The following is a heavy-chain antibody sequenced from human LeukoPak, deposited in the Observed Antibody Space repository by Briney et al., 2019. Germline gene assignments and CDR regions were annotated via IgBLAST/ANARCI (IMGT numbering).Heavy chain of an antibody. Sequence: SETLSLTCTVSGGSISSYYWSWIRQPPGKGLEWIGYIYYSGSTNYNPSLKSRVTISVDTSKNQFSLKLSSVTAADTAVYYCARESSPYSSSPFDYWGQGTLVTVSS. D-gene: IGHD6-6*01. J-gene: IGHJ4*02. CDR2: IYYSGST. CDR1: GGSISSYY. CDR3: ARESSPYSSSPFDY. V-gene: IGHV4-59*12.